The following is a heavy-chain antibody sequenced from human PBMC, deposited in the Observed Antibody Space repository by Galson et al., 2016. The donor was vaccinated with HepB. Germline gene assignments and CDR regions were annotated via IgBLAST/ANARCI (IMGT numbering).Heavy chain of an antibody. J-gene: IGHJ3*02. D-gene: IGHD2-15*01. V-gene: IGHV5-51*01. CDR3: ARQISDAFDI. CDR2: IFPADSET. CDR1: GYSFTTYW. Sequence: QSGAEVKKPGESLRISCEASGYSFTTYWIAWVRQMPGKGLEWMGIIFPADSETRYNPSFQGQVTFSADKSINTAYLQWGSLKASDTAIYYCARQISDAFDIWGRGTMVTVSS.